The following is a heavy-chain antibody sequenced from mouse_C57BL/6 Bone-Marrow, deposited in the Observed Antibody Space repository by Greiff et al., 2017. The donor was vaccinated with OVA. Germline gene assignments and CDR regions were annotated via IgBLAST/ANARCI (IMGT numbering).Heavy chain of an antibody. CDR1: GFNIKDDC. Sequence: EAQLQQSGAELVRPGASVKLSCTASGFNIKDDCMHWVKQRPEQGLEWIGWIDPENGDTEYASKFQGKANITADTSSNTAYLQLSSLTSEDTAVYYCTGVVEAMDYWGQGTSVTVSS. CDR2: IDPENGDT. V-gene: IGHV14-4*01. CDR3: TGVVEAMDY. J-gene: IGHJ4*01. D-gene: IGHD1-1*01.